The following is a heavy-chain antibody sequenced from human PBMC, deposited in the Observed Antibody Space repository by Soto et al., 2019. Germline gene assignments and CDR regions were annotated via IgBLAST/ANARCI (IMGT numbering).Heavy chain of an antibody. CDR3: ARDVRFTGGGWFDP. D-gene: IGHD4-17*01. J-gene: IGHJ5*02. Sequence: QVQLQESGPGLVKPSQTLSLTCTVSGGSISSGDYYWSWIRQPPGKGLEWIGYIYYSGSTYYNPSLRSRVTISVATSKNQFSLKLSSVTAADTAVYYCARDVRFTGGGWFDPWGQGTLVTVSS. CDR2: IYYSGST. V-gene: IGHV4-30-4*01. CDR1: GGSISSGDYY.